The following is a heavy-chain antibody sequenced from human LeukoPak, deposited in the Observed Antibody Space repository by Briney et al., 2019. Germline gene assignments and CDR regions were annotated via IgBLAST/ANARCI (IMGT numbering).Heavy chain of an antibody. J-gene: IGHJ6*03. CDR2: IYTSGST. CDR3: ARVTYYYGSGSFYYYMDV. V-gene: IGHV4-61*02. Sequence: SETLSLTCTVSSGSISSGSYYWSWIRQPAGKGLEWIGRIYTSGSTNYNPSLKSRVTISVDTSKNQFSLKLSSVTAADTAVYYCARVTYYYGSGSFYYYMDVWGKGTTVTVSS. D-gene: IGHD3-10*01. CDR1: SGSISSGSYY.